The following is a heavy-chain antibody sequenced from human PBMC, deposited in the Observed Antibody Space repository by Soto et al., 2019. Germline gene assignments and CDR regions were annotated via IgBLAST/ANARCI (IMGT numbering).Heavy chain of an antibody. CDR2: ISDDGTNK. D-gene: IGHD2-2*01. CDR1: GFTFSNYG. J-gene: IGHJ3*02. Sequence: LRLSCAVYGFTFSNYGMHLVRQAPGKGLEWVALISDDGTNKYFVDSVKGRFTISRDTSKNMLYLQMNRLRAEDTAVYYCAKDYLGSSKAFDIWGRGTVVTVSS. CDR3: AKDYLGSSKAFDI. V-gene: IGHV3-30*18.